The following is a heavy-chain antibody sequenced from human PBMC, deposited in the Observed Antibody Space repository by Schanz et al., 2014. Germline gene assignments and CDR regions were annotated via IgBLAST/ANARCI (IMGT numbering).Heavy chain of an antibody. D-gene: IGHD6-19*01. CDR2: IIPVLNIA. Sequence: QLQLVQSGAEVKKPGSSVKVSCKLSGGTFSSYTISWMRQAPGQGLEWMGKIIPVLNIATYAQRFQGRVSITADTSTNTAYMELSSLTSDDTAIYYCARDGPPYSDGRFPNPKYYKGLDVWGQGTTVTVFS. J-gene: IGHJ6*02. V-gene: IGHV1-69*08. CDR1: GGTFSSYT. CDR3: ARDGPPYSDGRFPNPKYYKGLDV.